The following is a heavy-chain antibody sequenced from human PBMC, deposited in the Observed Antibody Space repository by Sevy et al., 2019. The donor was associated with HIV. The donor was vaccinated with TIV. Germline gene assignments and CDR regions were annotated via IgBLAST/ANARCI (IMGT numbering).Heavy chain of an antibody. D-gene: IGHD3-22*01. V-gene: IGHV1-69*13. CDR1: GGTFSSYA. J-gene: IGHJ4*02. CDR2: IIPIFGTA. Sequence: ASVKVSCKASGGTFSSYAISWVRQAPGQGLEWMGGIIPIFGTANYAQKFQGRVTITADESTSTAYMELSSLRSEDTAVSYCARDLNYYDSSGYHTFDYWGQGTLVTVSS. CDR3: ARDLNYYDSSGYHTFDY.